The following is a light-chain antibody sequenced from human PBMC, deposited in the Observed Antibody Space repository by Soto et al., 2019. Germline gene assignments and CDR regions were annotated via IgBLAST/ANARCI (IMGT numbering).Light chain of an antibody. CDR2: GNS. CDR3: QSYDSSLSAHVV. CDR1: SSNIGAGYD. V-gene: IGLV1-40*01. Sequence: QSVLTQPPPFLGPPGRRATIPCMGSSSNIGAGYDVHWYQQLPGTAPKLLIYGNSNRPSGVPDRFSGSKSGTSASLAITGLQAEDEADYYCQSYDSSLSAHVVFGGGTKLTVL. J-gene: IGLJ2*01.